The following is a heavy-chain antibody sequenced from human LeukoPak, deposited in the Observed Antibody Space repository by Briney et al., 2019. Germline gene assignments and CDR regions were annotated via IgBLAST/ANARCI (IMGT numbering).Heavy chain of an antibody. V-gene: IGHV1-18*01. CDR1: GGTFSSYA. CDR3: ASETYGSGERSFDY. J-gene: IGHJ4*02. Sequence: GASVKVSCKASGGTFSSYAISWVRQAPGQGLEWMGWISAYNGNTNYAQKLQGRVTMTTDTSTSTVYMELSSLRSEDTAVYYCASETYGSGERSFDYWGQGTLVTVSS. CDR2: ISAYNGNT. D-gene: IGHD3-10*01.